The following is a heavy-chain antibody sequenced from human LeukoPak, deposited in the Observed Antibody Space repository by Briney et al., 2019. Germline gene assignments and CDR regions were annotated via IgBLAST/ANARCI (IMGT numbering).Heavy chain of an antibody. CDR1: GGSFSGYY. Sequence: SETLSLTCAVYGGSFSGYYWSWIRRPPGKGLEWIGEINHSGSTNYNPSLKSRVTISVDTSKNQFSLKLSSVTAADTAVYYCASLYGSGSYFDGMDVWGQGTTVTVSS. CDR2: INHSGST. D-gene: IGHD3-10*01. J-gene: IGHJ6*02. V-gene: IGHV4-34*01. CDR3: ASLYGSGSYFDGMDV.